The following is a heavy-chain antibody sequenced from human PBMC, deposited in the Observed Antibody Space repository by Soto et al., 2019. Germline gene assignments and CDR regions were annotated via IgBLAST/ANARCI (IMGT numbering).Heavy chain of an antibody. CDR1: GFSISDHY. V-gene: IGHV3-11*03. D-gene: IGHD3-10*02. CDR3: ARSGDNYNVLDY. J-gene: IGHJ4*02. Sequence: LRLSCAASGFSISDHYMSWIRQAPGKGLEWVSYSSNSGTFTKYADSVKGRFSISRDNAKNSLYLEINSLRGEDTAIYYCARSGDNYNVLDYWGQGTPVTVSS. CDR2: SSNSGTFT.